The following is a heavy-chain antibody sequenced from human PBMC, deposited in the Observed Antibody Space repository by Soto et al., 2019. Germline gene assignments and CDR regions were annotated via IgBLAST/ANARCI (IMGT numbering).Heavy chain of an antibody. Sequence: GGSLRLSCVASGFTLSSYAMSWVRQAPGKGLEWVSAMSGDAVSTYYADSVKGRFTISRDNSKKTVYLQMNSLSAEDTAVYYCAKDVMSSSSWSEYFQHWGQGTLVTVSS. J-gene: IGHJ1*01. V-gene: IGHV3-23*01. CDR1: GFTLSSYA. CDR2: MSGDAVST. CDR3: AKDVMSSSSWSEYFQH. D-gene: IGHD2-2*01.